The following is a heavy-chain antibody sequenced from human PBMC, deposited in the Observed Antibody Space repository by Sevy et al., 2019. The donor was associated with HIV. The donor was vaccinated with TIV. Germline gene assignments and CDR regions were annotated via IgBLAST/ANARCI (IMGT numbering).Heavy chain of an antibody. Sequence: ASVKVSCKVSGYIFTELSMHWVRQAPGKGLEWMGGFDSEDGETIYAQKFQGRVTMTEDTSTDTAYMDLSSLRSEDTAVYYCATDSVLLKGRYYDSSGYYLHYWGQGTLVTVSS. V-gene: IGHV1-24*01. CDR2: FDSEDGET. J-gene: IGHJ4*02. CDR1: GYIFTELS. CDR3: ATDSVLLKGRYYDSSGYYLHY. D-gene: IGHD3-22*01.